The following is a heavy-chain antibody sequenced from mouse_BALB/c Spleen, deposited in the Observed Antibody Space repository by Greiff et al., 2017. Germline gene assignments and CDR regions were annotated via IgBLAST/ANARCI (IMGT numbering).Heavy chain of an antibody. CDR2: INPYNGDT. CDR3: ARAGPYAMDY. CDR1: GYSFTGYF. Sequence: VQLKQSGPELVKPGASVKISCKASGYSFTGYFMNWVMQSHGKSLEWIGRINPYNGDTFYNQKFKGKATLTVDKSSSTAHMELRSLASEDSAVYYCARAGPYAMDYWGQGTSVTVSS. D-gene: IGHD4-1*01. J-gene: IGHJ4*01. V-gene: IGHV1-20*02.